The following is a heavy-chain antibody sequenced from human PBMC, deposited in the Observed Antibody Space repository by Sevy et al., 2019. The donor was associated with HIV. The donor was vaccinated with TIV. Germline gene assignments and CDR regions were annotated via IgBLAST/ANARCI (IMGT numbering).Heavy chain of an antibody. V-gene: IGHV3-30*18. J-gene: IGHJ6*02. CDR2: ISHDGGKK. D-gene: IGHD4-17*01. CDR1: GFIFDDYG. CDR3: TKDPPVYGDFPYGIDV. Sequence: GGSLRVSCVGSGFIFDDYGMHWVRQAPGKGLEWVALISHDGGKKYYADSVKGRFTISRDNFKNTLYLQMNTLRRDDTAACFCTKDPPVYGDFPYGIDVRGQGTTVTVSS.